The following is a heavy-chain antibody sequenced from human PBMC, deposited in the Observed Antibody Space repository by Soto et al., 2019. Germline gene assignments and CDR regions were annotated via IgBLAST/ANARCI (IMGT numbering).Heavy chain of an antibody. CDR2: INAGNGNT. Sequence: GASVKVSCKASGYTFTSYAMHWVRQAPGQRLEWMGWINAGNGNTKYSQNFQGRVTITRDTSANTAYMELSSLRSEDTAAYYCAREQQLVPGWFDPWGQGTLVTVSS. V-gene: IGHV1-3*01. J-gene: IGHJ5*02. D-gene: IGHD6-13*01. CDR1: GYTFTSYA. CDR3: AREQQLVPGWFDP.